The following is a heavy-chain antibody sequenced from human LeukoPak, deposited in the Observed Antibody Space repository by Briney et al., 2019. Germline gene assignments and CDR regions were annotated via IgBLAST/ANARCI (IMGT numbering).Heavy chain of an antibody. Sequence: PSETLSLTCTVSGGSITGYHWSWVRQPPGKGLEWIGYIYYSGNTNYNPSLKSRVTISVDTARNQFSLKLSSVTAADTAVYYCARRVGSWFDPWGRGTLVTVSS. CDR2: IYYSGNT. D-gene: IGHD3-16*01. CDR1: GGSITGYH. V-gene: IGHV4-59*01. CDR3: ARRVGSWFDP. J-gene: IGHJ5*02.